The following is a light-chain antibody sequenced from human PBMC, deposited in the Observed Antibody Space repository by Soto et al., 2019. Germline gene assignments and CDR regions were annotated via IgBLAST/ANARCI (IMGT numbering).Light chain of an antibody. CDR2: DAS. CDR1: QSVSSF. V-gene: IGKV3-11*01. Sequence: EIVLTQSPGTLSLSPGERATLSCRASQSVSSFLAWYQQKPGQSPRLLIYDASNRATGIPTRFSGSGSGTAFTLTISSLEPEDFAVYYCQARSNWPSFGPGTKVDI. CDR3: QARSNWPS. J-gene: IGKJ3*01.